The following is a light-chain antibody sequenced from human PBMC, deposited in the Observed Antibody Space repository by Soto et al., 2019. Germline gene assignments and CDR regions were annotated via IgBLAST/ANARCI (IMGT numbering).Light chain of an antibody. Sequence: EVVMTQAPATLSVSPGERATLSCRASQSVSSNLAWYQQNRGQAPRLLIYGASTMATGVPARFSGSGSGTEFTLTISSLQSEDFAVYYCQQYINWPRTFGQGSKVEIK. V-gene: IGKV3-15*01. CDR2: GAS. CDR3: QQYINWPRT. J-gene: IGKJ1*01. CDR1: QSVSSN.